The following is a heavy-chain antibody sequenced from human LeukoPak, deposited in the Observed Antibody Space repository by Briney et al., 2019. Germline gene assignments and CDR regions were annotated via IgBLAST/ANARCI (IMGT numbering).Heavy chain of an antibody. CDR3: ARRQFRGYSGYDY. CDR2: ISGSADNI. D-gene: IGHD5-12*01. V-gene: IGHV3-23*01. J-gene: IGHJ4*02. CDR1: GFTFSNPD. Sequence: GGSLRLSCAASGFTFSNPDMSWVRQAPGKGLEWVSGISGSADNIDYADSVKGRFTISRHNSKNTLYLQMNSLRAEDTAVYYCARRQFRGYSGYDYWGQGTLVTVSS.